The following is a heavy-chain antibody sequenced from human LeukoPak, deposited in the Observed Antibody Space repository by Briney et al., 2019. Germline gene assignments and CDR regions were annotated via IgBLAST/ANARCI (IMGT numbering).Heavy chain of an antibody. CDR2: ISAYIGNT. J-gene: IGHJ3*02. CDR3: ARVKGNIVIVPAALSADDFDI. V-gene: IGHV1-18*01. D-gene: IGHD2-2*01. CDR1: GYTFTSYG. Sequence: GASVTVSCKASGYTFTSYGISWVRQAPGQGLEWMGWISAYIGNTNYVQNLQGRVTMTTDTSTSTVYMELRSLRSDDTAVYYCARVKGNIVIVPAALSADDFDIWGQGT.